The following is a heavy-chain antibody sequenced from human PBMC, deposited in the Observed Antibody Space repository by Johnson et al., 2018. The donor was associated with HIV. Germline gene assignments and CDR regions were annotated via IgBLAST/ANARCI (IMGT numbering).Heavy chain of an antibody. Sequence: QVQLVESGGGVVQPGGSLRLSCAASGFTFSSYGMHWVRQAPGKGLEWVAVIWYDGSNKYYADSVKGRFTISRDNSKNTLYLQMNSLRAEDTAVYYCAKSYYEEERPMGVDAFDIWGQGTMVTVSS. CDR3: AKSYYEEERPMGVDAFDI. CDR1: GFTFSSYG. CDR2: IWYDGSNK. D-gene: IGHD1-26*01. J-gene: IGHJ3*02. V-gene: IGHV3-33*06.